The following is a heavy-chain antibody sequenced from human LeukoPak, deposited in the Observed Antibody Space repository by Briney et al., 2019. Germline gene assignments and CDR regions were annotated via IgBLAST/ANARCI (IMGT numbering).Heavy chain of an antibody. CDR3: AKAPSWYFDY. D-gene: IGHD2-15*01. CDR2: IWYDGSNK. J-gene: IGHJ4*02. CDR1: GFTFSYYG. Sequence: GRSLRLSCAASGFTFSYYGMHWVRQAPGKGLEWVAVIWYDGSNKYYADSVKGRFTISRDNSKSTLYLQMNSLRAEDTAVYFCAKAPSWYFDYWGQGTLVTVSS. V-gene: IGHV3-33*06.